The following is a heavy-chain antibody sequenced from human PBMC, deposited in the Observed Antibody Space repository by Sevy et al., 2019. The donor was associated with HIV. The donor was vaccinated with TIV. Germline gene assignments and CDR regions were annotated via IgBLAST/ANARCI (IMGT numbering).Heavy chain of an antibody. D-gene: IGHD6-13*01. J-gene: IGHJ4*02. V-gene: IGHV3-74*01. Sequence: GESLKISCAASGFTFGSYWMHWVRQAPGKGLVWLSRIYVDGRTASYADSVKGRFAISRDNAKNTLYLQMNSLRDEDTAVYYCGRVPVAAAGTGIDYWGQGTLVTVSS. CDR1: GFTFGSYW. CDR2: IYVDGRTA. CDR3: GRVPVAAAGTGIDY.